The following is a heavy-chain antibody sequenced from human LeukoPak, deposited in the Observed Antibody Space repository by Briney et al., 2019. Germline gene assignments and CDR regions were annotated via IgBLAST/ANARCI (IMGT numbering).Heavy chain of an antibody. V-gene: IGHV5-51*01. CDR2: IYPGDSDI. D-gene: IGHD4-23*01. Sequence: GESLQLSCKGSGYSFTSYWIGWVRQMPGKGLEWMGIIYPGDSDIRYSPSFQGQVIISADKSISTAYLQWSSLKASGTAMYYCARQFGGNSEFDYWGQGTLVTVSS. J-gene: IGHJ4*02. CDR3: ARQFGGNSEFDY. CDR1: GYSFTSYW.